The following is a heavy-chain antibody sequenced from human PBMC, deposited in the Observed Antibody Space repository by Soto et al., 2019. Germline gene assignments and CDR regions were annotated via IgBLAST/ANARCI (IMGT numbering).Heavy chain of an antibody. J-gene: IGHJ2*01. D-gene: IGHD1-26*01. V-gene: IGHV4-59*01. Sequence: QVQLQESGPGLVKPSETLSLTCTVSGASISTYYWSWIRQPPGKGLEWIGQIFYSGSTNFNPSLSSRVTISIDTSNNQFSLRLHSVTAADTAVYYCARIAGGSSFFWYFDLWGRGTLVTVSS. CDR3: ARIAGGSSFFWYFDL. CDR2: IFYSGST. CDR1: GASISTYY.